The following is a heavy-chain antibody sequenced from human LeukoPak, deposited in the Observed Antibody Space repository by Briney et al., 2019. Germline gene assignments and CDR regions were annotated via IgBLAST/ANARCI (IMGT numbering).Heavy chain of an antibody. Sequence: SETLSLTCTVSGGSISSYYWSWIRQPPGKGLEWLGYIYYSGSTNYNPSLKSRVTISVDTSKNQFSLKLSSVTAADTAVYYCARDTVAGGYWYFDLWGRGNLVTVSS. CDR2: IYYSGST. J-gene: IGHJ2*01. CDR3: ARDTVAGGYWYFDL. CDR1: GGSISSYY. V-gene: IGHV4-59*01. D-gene: IGHD6-19*01.